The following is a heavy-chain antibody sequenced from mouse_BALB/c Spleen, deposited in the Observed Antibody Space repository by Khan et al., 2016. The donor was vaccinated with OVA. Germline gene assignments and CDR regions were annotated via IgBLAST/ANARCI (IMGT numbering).Heavy chain of an antibody. CDR1: GYSITRDYA. V-gene: IGHV3-2*02. CDR2: ISNSGSA. D-gene: IGHD3-3*01. Sequence: EVRLQESGPGLVKPSQSLSLTCTVTGYSITRDYAWNWIRQFPGNELEWMGYISNSGSASYNPSLKGRISITRDTSKNPIFLQLVSLTPEDTATSYCASEWGRYYAIDYWGQGTPVTVSS. J-gene: IGHJ4*01. CDR3: ASEWGRYYAIDY.